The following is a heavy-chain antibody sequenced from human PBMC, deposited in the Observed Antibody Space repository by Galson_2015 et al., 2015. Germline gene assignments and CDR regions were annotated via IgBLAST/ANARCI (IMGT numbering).Heavy chain of an antibody. CDR2: IYYSGST. CDR3: ARSSYDFWSGYRL. Sequence: ETLSLTCTVSGGSISSYYWSWIRQPPGKGLEWIGYIYYSGSTNYNPSLKSRVTISVDTSKNQFSLKLSSVTAADTAVYYCARSSYDFWSGYRLWGQGTLVTVSS. CDR1: GGSISSYY. J-gene: IGHJ4*02. V-gene: IGHV4-59*01. D-gene: IGHD3-3*01.